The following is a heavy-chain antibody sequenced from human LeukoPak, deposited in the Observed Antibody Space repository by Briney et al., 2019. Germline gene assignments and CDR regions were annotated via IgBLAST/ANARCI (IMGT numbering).Heavy chain of an antibody. D-gene: IGHD3-22*01. CDR1: GFTFSSYA. J-gene: IGHJ4*02. CDR2: ISGSGGST. Sequence: GGSLRLSCAASGFTFSSYAMSWVRQAPGKGLEWVSAISGSGGSTYYADSVKGRFTISRDNSKNTLHLQMNSLRAEDTAVYYCAKDSVQWDCYDSSVYPLDYWGQGTLVTVSS. CDR3: AKDSVQWDCYDSSVYPLDY. V-gene: IGHV3-23*01.